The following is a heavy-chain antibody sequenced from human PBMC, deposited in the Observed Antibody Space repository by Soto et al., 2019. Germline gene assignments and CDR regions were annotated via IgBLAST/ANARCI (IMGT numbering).Heavy chain of an antibody. J-gene: IGHJ4*02. D-gene: IGHD6-6*01. CDR3: ARVGGVAARTFDY. CDR2: IYYSGST. Sequence: SETLSLTCTVSGGSINDFYWSWIRQPPGKGLEWIGYIYYSGSTDYNPALKGRVTISVDTSKNHSSLKLRSVTAADTAVYSCARVGGVAARTFDYWGQGTLVTVSS. CDR1: GGSINDFY. V-gene: IGHV4-59*01.